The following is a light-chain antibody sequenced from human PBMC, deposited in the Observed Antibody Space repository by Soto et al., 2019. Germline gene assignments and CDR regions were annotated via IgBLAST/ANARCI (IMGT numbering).Light chain of an antibody. CDR1: SSDVGAYNY. CDR3: TSYVGNDIWV. Sequence: QSALTQPPSASGSPGQSVTISCTGTSSDVGAYNYVSWYQQYPGKAPKLMIYEVTKRPSGVPDRFSGSNSGNTASLTVSGLQAEDEADYYCTSYVGNDIWVFGGGTK. J-gene: IGLJ3*02. V-gene: IGLV2-8*01. CDR2: EVT.